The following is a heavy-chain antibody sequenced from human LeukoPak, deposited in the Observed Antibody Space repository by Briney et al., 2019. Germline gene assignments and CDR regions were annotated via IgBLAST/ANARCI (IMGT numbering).Heavy chain of an antibody. CDR3: TRDLGGYYDSSGYCDY. D-gene: IGHD3-22*01. Sequence: GGSLRLSCTASGFTFGEYAMSWVRQAPGKGLEWVGFIRSKAYGGTTEYAASVKGRFTISRDDSKSIAYLQMNSLKTEDTAVYYCTRDLGGYYDSSGYCDYWGQGTLVTVSS. J-gene: IGHJ4*02. V-gene: IGHV3-49*04. CDR1: GFTFGEYA. CDR2: IRSKAYGGTT.